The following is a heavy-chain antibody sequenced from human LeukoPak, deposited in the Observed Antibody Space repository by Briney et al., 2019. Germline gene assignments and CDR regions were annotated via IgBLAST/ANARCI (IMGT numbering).Heavy chain of an antibody. V-gene: IGHV4-34*01. Sequence: PSETLSLTCAVYGGSFSGYYWSWIRQPPGKGLEWIGEINHSGSTNYNPSLKSRVTIPVDTSKNQFSLKLSSVTAADTAVYYCARVRGVRAARQFDYWGQGTLVTVSS. CDR3: ARVRGVRAARQFDY. D-gene: IGHD6-6*01. CDR2: INHSGST. J-gene: IGHJ4*02. CDR1: GGSFSGYY.